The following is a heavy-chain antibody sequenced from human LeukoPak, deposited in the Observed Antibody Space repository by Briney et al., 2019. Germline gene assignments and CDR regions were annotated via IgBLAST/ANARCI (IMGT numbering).Heavy chain of an antibody. D-gene: IGHD3-10*01. CDR1: GFTFSSYD. CDR3: ASRGSGFGDN. J-gene: IGHJ4*02. CDR2: ISYGGSNK. Sequence: PGGSLRLSCAASGFTFSSYDMHWVRQAPGKGLEWVAVISYGGSNKYYPDSVKGRFTISRDNSKNTLYLQMNSLRVEDTAVYYCASRGSGFGDNWGQGTLVTVSS. V-gene: IGHV3-30-3*01.